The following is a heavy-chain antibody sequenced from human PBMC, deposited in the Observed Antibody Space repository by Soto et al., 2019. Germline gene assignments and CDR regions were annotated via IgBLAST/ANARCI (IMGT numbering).Heavy chain of an antibody. Sequence: QVQLQESGPGLVKPSETLSLTCTVSGGSISSYYWSWIRQPPGKGLEWIGYIYYSGSTNYNPSLKSRVTISVDTSKNQFSLKLSSVTAAYTAVYYCARGLISGYYLYDAFDIWGQGTMVTVSS. CDR2: IYYSGST. V-gene: IGHV4-59*01. CDR1: GGSISSYY. CDR3: ARGLISGYYLYDAFDI. D-gene: IGHD3-22*01. J-gene: IGHJ3*02.